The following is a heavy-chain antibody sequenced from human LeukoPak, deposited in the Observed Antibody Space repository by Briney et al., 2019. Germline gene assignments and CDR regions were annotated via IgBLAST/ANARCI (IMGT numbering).Heavy chain of an antibody. CDR3: AKDKYGSGSYYIFDY. D-gene: IGHD3-10*01. CDR2: IRYDGSNK. V-gene: IGHV3-30*02. CDR1: GFTFSSYG. Sequence: GGSLRLSCAASGFTFSSYGMHWVRQAPGKGLEWVAFIRYDGSNKYYADSVKGRFTISRDNSKNTLYLQMNSLRAEDTAVYYCAKDKYGSGSYYIFDYWGQGTLVTVSS. J-gene: IGHJ4*02.